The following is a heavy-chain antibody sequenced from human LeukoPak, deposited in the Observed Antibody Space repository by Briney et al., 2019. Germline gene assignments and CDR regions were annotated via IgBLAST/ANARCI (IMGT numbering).Heavy chain of an antibody. J-gene: IGHJ4*02. Sequence: PSETLSLTCTVPGGSISSGSYYWSWIRQPAGKGLEWIGRIYTSGSTNYNPSLKSRVTISVDTSKNQFSLKLSSVTAADTAVYYCARRRRYYDSSGYYYAYFDYWGQGTLVTVSS. V-gene: IGHV4-61*02. CDR3: ARRRRYYDSSGYYYAYFDY. CDR1: GGSISSGSYY. D-gene: IGHD3-22*01. CDR2: IYTSGST.